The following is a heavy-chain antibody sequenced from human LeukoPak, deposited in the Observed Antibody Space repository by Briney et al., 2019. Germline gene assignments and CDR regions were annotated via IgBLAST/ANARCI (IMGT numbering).Heavy chain of an antibody. CDR2: IHYSGNT. Sequence: SETLSLTCTVSGDSISSRNYYWGWIRQPPGKGLEWIGNIHYSGNTFTKPSPKSRVTMSVDTSTNQFSLKMTSVTAADTAVYYCADLLLLGGYFDFWGQGALVTVSS. V-gene: IGHV4-39*01. CDR3: ADLLLLGGYFDF. J-gene: IGHJ4*02. D-gene: IGHD3-22*01. CDR1: GDSISSRNYY.